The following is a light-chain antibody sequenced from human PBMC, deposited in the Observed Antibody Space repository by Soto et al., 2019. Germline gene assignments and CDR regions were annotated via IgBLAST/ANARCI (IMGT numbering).Light chain of an antibody. Sequence: EIVLTQSPGTLSLSPGERATLSCRASQSVSSSYLAWYQQKPGQAPRLLIYGASSRPTGIPDRFSGSGSRTDFTLTISRLEPEDFAVHYCQQYGSSSTFGQGTRLENK. J-gene: IGKJ5*01. CDR3: QQYGSSST. V-gene: IGKV3-20*01. CDR2: GAS. CDR1: QSVSSSY.